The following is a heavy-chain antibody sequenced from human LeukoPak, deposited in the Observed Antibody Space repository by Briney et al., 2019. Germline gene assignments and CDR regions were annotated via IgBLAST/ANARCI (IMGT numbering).Heavy chain of an antibody. CDR1: GFTVSSNY. Sequence: PGGSLRLSCAASGFTVSSNYMSWVRQAPGKGLEWVSAINGSGVITYYTDSVKGRFTISRDNSKNTVYLQMNSLRAEDTAIYYCAKDSSQGGDYFDYWGQGTLVTVSS. CDR2: INGSGVIT. D-gene: IGHD3-16*01. V-gene: IGHV3-23*01. CDR3: AKDSSQGGDYFDY. J-gene: IGHJ4*02.